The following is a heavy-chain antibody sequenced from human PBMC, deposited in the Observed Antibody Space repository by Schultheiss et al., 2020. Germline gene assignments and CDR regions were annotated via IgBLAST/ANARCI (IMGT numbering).Heavy chain of an antibody. D-gene: IGHD1-1*01. CDR1: GYTFTSYD. CDR3: ETGTTGGYYYYGMDV. V-gene: IGHV1-8*01. CDR2: INPNSGGT. Sequence: ASVKVSCKASGYTFTSYDINWVRQAPGQGLEWMGWINPNSGGTNYAQKFQGRVTMTRDTSTSTVYMELSSLRSEDTAVYYCETGTTGGYYYYGMDVWGKGTAVTGYS. J-gene: IGHJ6*04.